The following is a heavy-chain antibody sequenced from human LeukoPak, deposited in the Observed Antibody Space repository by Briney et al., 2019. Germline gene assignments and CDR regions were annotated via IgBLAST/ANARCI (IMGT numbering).Heavy chain of an antibody. V-gene: IGHV1-2*02. Sequence: ASVKVSCKASGYTFTGYYMHWVRQAPGQGLEWMGWINPNSGGTNYAQKFRGRVTMTRDTSISTAYMELSRLRSDDTAVYYCARDPKNIAVAVTGGWFDPWGQGTLVTVSS. J-gene: IGHJ5*02. D-gene: IGHD6-19*01. CDR2: INPNSGGT. CDR3: ARDPKNIAVAVTGGWFDP. CDR1: GYTFTGYY.